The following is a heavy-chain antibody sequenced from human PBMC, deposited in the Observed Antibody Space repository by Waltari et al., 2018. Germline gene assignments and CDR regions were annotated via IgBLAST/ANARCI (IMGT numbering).Heavy chain of an antibody. Sequence: QVQLQESGPGLVKPSQTLSLTCTVSGGSISSGSYYWSWIRQPAGKGLEWIGRIYTSGSTNYNPSLKSRVTISVDTSKNQFSLKLSSVTAADTAVYYCAREMATTLDYWGQGTLVTVSS. CDR2: IYTSGST. CDR3: AREMATTLDY. CDR1: GGSISSGSYY. V-gene: IGHV4-61*02. J-gene: IGHJ4*02. D-gene: IGHD5-12*01.